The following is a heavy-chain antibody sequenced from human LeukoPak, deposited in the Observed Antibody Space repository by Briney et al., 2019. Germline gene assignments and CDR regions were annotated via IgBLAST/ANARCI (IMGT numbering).Heavy chain of an antibody. CDR3: VRTDYGGPFDY. Sequence: SETLSLTCTVSGGSISSCYWCWIRQPPGKGLEWIGYIYYSGSTNYNPSLKSRVTISVDTSKSQFSLKLSSVTAADTAVYYCVRTDYGGPFDYWGQGTLVTVSS. CDR1: GGSISSCY. J-gene: IGHJ4*02. D-gene: IGHD4-23*01. V-gene: IGHV4-59*01. CDR2: IYYSGST.